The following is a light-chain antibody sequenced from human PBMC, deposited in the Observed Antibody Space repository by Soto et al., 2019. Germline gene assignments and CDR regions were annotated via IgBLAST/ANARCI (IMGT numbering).Light chain of an antibody. V-gene: IGKV3-11*01. Sequence: EIVLTQSPGTLSLSPGERATLACSSSQSVSSSYLAWYQQKPGQAPRLLIYDASNRATGIPARFSGSGSGTDFTLTISSLEPEDFAVYYCQQRSNWPLITFGQGTRLEIK. CDR3: QQRSNWPLIT. CDR2: DAS. CDR1: QSVSSSY. J-gene: IGKJ5*01.